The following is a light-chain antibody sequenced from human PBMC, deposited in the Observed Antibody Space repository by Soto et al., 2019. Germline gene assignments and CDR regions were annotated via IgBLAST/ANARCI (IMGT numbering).Light chain of an antibody. CDR2: GAS. CDR1: QSVSSSY. Sequence: EIVLTQSPGTLSLSPGERATLSCRASQSVSSSYLAWYQQKPGQAPRLLIYGASSRATGIPDRVSGSGSGTDFTLTISRLEPEDLAVYYCQQYGISPQTFGQGTKVEIK. J-gene: IGKJ1*01. V-gene: IGKV3-20*01. CDR3: QQYGISPQT.